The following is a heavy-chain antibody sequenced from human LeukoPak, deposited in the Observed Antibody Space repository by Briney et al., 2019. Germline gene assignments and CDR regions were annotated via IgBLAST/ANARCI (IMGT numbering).Heavy chain of an antibody. V-gene: IGHV3-23*01. J-gene: IGHJ4*02. CDR2: ISGSGGST. CDR1: GFTFSSYG. CDR3: AKGGIVVVVAAYYPFDY. Sequence: PGGSLRLSCAASGFTFSSYGMSWVRQAPGKGLEWVSVISGSGGSTYYADSVKGRFTISRDNSKNTLYLQMNSLRAEDTAVYYCAKGGIVVVVAAYYPFDYWGPGTLVTVPS. D-gene: IGHD2-15*01.